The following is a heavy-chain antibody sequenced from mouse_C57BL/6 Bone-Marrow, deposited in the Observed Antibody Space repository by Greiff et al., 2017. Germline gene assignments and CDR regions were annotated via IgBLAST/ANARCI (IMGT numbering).Heavy chain of an antibody. V-gene: IGHV5-12*01. CDR1: GFTFSDYY. CDR2: ISNGGGST. D-gene: IGHD1-2*01. CDR3: ARLATSMDY. J-gene: IGHJ4*01. Sequence: EVQLVESGGGLVQPGGSLKLSCAASGFTFSDYYMYWVRQTPEKRLEWVAYISNGGGSTYYPDTVKGRFTISRDNAKNTLYLQMSRLKSEDTAMYYCARLATSMDYWGQGTSVTVSS.